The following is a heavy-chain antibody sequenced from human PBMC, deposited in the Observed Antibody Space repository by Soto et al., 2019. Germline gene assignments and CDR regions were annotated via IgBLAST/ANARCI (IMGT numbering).Heavy chain of an antibody. V-gene: IGHV3-30-3*01. J-gene: IGHJ4*02. CDR3: ARTRVVSGTPDCDY. CDR2: ISYDNGDNK. CDR1: GFTFSSFS. Sequence: QVQLVESGGGVVPPGTSLRLSCAASGFTFSSFSMHWVRQAPGKGLEWVAVISYDNGDNKYYADSVRGRFTVSRDNPKNTLYLQMISLRPEDTAVYYCARTRVVSGTPDCDYWGQGTLVTVSS. D-gene: IGHD4-4*01.